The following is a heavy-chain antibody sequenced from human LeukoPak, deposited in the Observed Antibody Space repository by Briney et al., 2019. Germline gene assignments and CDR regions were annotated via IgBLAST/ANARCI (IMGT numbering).Heavy chain of an antibody. CDR2: ISYDGSNK. CDR1: GFTFSSYA. J-gene: IGHJ2*01. V-gene: IGHV3-30-3*01. CDR3: ARGGHYYDSSGYGNWYFGL. Sequence: PGGSLRLSCAASGFTFSSYAMHWVRQAPGKGLEWVAVISYDGSNKYYADSVKGRFTISRDNSKNTLYLQMNSLRAEDTAVYYCARGGHYYDSSGYGNWYFGLWGRGTLVTVSS. D-gene: IGHD3-22*01.